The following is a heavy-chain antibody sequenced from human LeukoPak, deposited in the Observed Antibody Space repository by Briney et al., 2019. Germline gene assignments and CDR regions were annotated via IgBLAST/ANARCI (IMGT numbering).Heavy chain of an antibody. CDR3: AKDPGYYDSSGYPS. CDR2: ISYDGSNK. J-gene: IGHJ4*02. V-gene: IGHV3-30*18. Sequence: PGGSLRLSCAASGFTFSSYGMHWVRQAPGKGLEWVAVISYDGSNKYYADSVKGRFTISRDNSKNTLYLQMNSLRAEDTAVYYCAKDPGYYDSSGYPSWGQGTLVTVSS. D-gene: IGHD3-22*01. CDR1: GFTFSSYG.